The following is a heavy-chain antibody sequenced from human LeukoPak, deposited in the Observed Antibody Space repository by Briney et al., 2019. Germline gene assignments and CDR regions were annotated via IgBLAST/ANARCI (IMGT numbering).Heavy chain of an antibody. Sequence: GGSLRLSCAASGFTFSGYAMTWVRQAPGKGLEWVASITYNGDFTYYLDSVKGRFTISRDNSKNTLYLQMNNLRGEDTALYYCAKDGLYFDGSAHIYYFDAWGQGALFAVSS. J-gene: IGHJ4*02. CDR2: ITYNGDFT. CDR3: AKDGLYFDGSAHIYYFDA. D-gene: IGHD3-22*01. CDR1: GFTFSGYA. V-gene: IGHV3-23*01.